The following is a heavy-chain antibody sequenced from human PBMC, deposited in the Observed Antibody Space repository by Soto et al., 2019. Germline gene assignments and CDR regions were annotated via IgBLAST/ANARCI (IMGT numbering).Heavy chain of an antibody. V-gene: IGHV4-4*02. D-gene: IGHD3-22*01. Sequence: QVQLQESGPGLVKPSGTLSLTCAVSGGSISSSNWWSWVRQPPGKGLEWIGEIYHSGSTNYNPSLKSRVTISVDKSKNQFSRKLSSVTAADTAVYYCARDLRGSYYDSSGYYYAGWFDPWGQGTLVTVSS. J-gene: IGHJ5*02. CDR2: IYHSGST. CDR3: ARDLRGSYYDSSGYYYAGWFDP. CDR1: GGSISSSNW.